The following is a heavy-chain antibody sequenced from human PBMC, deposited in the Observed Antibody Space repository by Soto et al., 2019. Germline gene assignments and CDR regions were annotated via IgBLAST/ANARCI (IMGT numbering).Heavy chain of an antibody. CDR3: ARLSGEVEARGYYYYYGMDV. D-gene: IGHD3-10*02. CDR1: GGSISSYY. Sequence: SETLSLTCPVSGGSISSYYWSWIRQPPGKGLEWIGYIYYSGSTNYNPSLKSRVTISVDTSKNQFSLKLSSVTAADTAVYYCARLSGEVEARGYYYYYGMDVWGQGTTVTVSS. CDR2: IYYSGST. V-gene: IGHV4-59*01. J-gene: IGHJ6*02.